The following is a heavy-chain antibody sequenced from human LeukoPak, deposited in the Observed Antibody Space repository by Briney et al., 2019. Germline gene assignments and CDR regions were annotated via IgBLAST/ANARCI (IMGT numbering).Heavy chain of an antibody. V-gene: IGHV3-23*01. D-gene: IGHD3-22*01. CDR2: ISGSGGNT. CDR3: TALTMIIGSHSDH. Sequence: GGSLRLSCAASGFSFSIYGMSWVRQTPGKGLEWVSGISGSGGNTYYTDSVKGRFTISRDNTKDTLYLQMNSLKTEDTAVYYCTALTMIIGSHSDHWGQGVLVTVSS. CDR1: GFSFSIYG. J-gene: IGHJ4*02.